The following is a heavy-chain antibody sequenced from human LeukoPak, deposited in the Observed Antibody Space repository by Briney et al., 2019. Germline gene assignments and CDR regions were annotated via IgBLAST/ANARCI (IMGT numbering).Heavy chain of an antibody. V-gene: IGHV3-23*01. CDR3: AKDRRTEGDHNWFDY. Sequence: PGGSLRLSCAASGFTFSIYAMSWVRQAPGKGLEWVSTISGSGDSTYYADSVKGRSTISRDNSKNTLYLQMNSLRAEDTAVYSCAKDRRTEGDHNWFDYWGQGTLVTVSS. D-gene: IGHD2-21*02. J-gene: IGHJ4*02. CDR2: ISGSGDST. CDR1: GFTFSIYA.